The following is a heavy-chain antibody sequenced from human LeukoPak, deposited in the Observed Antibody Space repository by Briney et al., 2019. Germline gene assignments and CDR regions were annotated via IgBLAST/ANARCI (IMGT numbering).Heavy chain of an antibody. Sequence: SETLSLTCAVYGRSFSGYYWSWIRQPPGKGLEWIGEINHSGSTNYNPSLKSRVTISVDTSKNQFSLKLSSVTAADTAMYYCARGGRITRYFDYWGQGTLVTVSS. CDR2: INHSGST. CDR3: ARGGRITRYFDY. CDR1: GRSFSGYY. J-gene: IGHJ4*02. D-gene: IGHD3-3*01. V-gene: IGHV4-34*01.